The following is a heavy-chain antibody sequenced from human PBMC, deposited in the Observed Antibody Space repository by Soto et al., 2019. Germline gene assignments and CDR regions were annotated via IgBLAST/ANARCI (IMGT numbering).Heavy chain of an antibody. V-gene: IGHV3-30*15. CDR2: ISYDGINE. CDR1: GFTFTSYA. Sequence: QVQLVESGGSVVQPGRSLRLSCEASGFTFTSYAMHWVRQAPGKGLEWVAVISYDGINEYYADSVKGRFTISRDNSKNTLFLQMSSLRVEDTAVYYCARDRLRLGELSLIGYFDYWGQETLVTVSS. J-gene: IGHJ4*02. D-gene: IGHD3-16*02. CDR3: ARDRLRLGELSLIGYFDY.